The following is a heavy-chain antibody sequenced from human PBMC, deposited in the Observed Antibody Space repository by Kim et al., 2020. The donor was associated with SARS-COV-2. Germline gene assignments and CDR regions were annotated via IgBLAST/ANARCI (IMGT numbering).Heavy chain of an antibody. D-gene: IGHD3-22*01. CDR3: ARGVDDSSGYYLYYFDY. Sequence: GGSLRLSCAASGFTFSSYSMNWVRQAPGKGLEWVSSISSSSSYIYYADSVKGRFTISRDNAKNSLYLQMNSLRAEDTAVYYCARGVDDSSGYYLYYFDYWGQGTLVTVSS. CDR2: ISSSSSYI. CDR1: GFTFSSYS. J-gene: IGHJ4*02. V-gene: IGHV3-21*01.